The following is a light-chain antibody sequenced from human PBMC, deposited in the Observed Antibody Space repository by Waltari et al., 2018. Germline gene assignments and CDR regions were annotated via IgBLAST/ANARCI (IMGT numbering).Light chain of an antibody. CDR1: QSVSSN. CDR3: QQYNNWPRIT. CDR2: GAS. J-gene: IGKJ3*01. V-gene: IGKV3-15*01. Sequence: EIVMTQSPATLSVSPGERATLSCRASQSVSSNLAWYQQKPGQAPRHLIYGASTRATGIPARFSGSGSGTEFTLTISSLQSEDFAVYYCQQYNNWPRITFGPGTKVDIK.